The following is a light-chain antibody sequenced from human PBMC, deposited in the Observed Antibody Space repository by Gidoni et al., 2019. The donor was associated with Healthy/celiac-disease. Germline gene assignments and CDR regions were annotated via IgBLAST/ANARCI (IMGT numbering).Light chain of an antibody. J-gene: IGKJ4*01. CDR3: HQYRNWPSHT. CDR2: GAS. V-gene: IGKV3-15*01. CDR1: QAINSN. Sequence: EVLMTQSPAIVSVSPGDTATLSCRASQAINSNLAWYQQRPGQAPRLLIYGASTRATGIPARFSGSGSGTEFTLTISSLQFEDFAVYYCHQYRNWPSHTCGGGTKVDIK.